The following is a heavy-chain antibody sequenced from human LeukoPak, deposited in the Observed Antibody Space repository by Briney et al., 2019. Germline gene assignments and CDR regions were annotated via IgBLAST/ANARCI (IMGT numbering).Heavy chain of an antibody. CDR1: GYRFTSYW. CDR2: IYPGDSDT. CDR3: ARTTDYLNWFDP. Sequence: GESLQISCKGSGYRFTSYWIGWVRQMPGKGLEWMGIIYPGDSDTRYSPSFQGQVTISADKSISAAYLQWSSLKASDTAVYYCARTTDYLNWFDPWGQGTLVTVSS. D-gene: IGHD4-11*01. J-gene: IGHJ5*02. V-gene: IGHV5-51*01.